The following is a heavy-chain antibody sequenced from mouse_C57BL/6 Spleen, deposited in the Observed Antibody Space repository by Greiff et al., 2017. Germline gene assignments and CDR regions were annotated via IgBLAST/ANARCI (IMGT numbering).Heavy chain of an antibody. CDR1: GYTFTTYP. D-gene: IGHD1-1*01. CDR2: FHPYNDDT. Sequence: VKLQESGAELVKPGASVKMPCKASGYTFTTYPIEWMKQNHGKSLEWIGNFHPYNDDTKYNEKFKGKATLTVEKSSSTVYLELSRLTSDDSAVYYCARRNYGSSYAMDYWGQGTSVTVSS. CDR3: ARRNYGSSYAMDY. V-gene: IGHV1-47*01. J-gene: IGHJ4*01.